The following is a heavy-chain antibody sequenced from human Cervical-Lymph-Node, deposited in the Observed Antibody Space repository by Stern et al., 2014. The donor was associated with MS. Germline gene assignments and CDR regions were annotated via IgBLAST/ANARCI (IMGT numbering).Heavy chain of an antibody. CDR3: AKDQGVGTPTSSYGMDV. J-gene: IGHJ6*02. D-gene: IGHD1-26*01. CDR2: RSYDGSSE. CDR1: GFTFSHSG. Sequence: DQLVESGGGVVQPGRSLRLSCVASGFTFSHSGMHWVRQAPGKGLEWVALRSYDGSSEYYADSVKGRFSISRDSSKSTVFLQMNSLTVEDTAVYYCAKDQGVGTPTSSYGMDVWGQGTTVTVSS. V-gene: IGHV3-30*18.